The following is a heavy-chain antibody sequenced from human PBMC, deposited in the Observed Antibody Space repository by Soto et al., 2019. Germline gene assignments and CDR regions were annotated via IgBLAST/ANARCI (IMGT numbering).Heavy chain of an antibody. J-gene: IGHJ6*02. V-gene: IGHV3-23*01. Sequence: GGSLRLSCTASGLTFSNYAMSWVRQAPGKGLEFVSFISGGGASSFSADSVKGRFTVSRDNLKNTLSLQMNSLRVEDTAVYYCVKLLRSWYGHNALDVWGQGTTVTVSS. CDR3: VKLLRSWYGHNALDV. CDR2: ISGGGASS. CDR1: GLTFSNYA. D-gene: IGHD3-9*01.